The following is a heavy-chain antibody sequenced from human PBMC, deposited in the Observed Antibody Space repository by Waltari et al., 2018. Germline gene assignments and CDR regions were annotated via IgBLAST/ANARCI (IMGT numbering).Heavy chain of an antibody. V-gene: IGHV1-69*14. D-gene: IGHD3-10*01. CDR2: IIPIFGTA. Sequence: QVQLVQSGAEVKKPGSSVKVSCKASGGTFGSYAISWVRQAPGQGLEWMGGIIPIFGTANYEQKFQGRVTITADKSTSTAYMELSSLRSEDTAVYYWARRRGTMVQGVMWYYGMDVWGQGTTVTVS. CDR1: GGTFGSYA. J-gene: IGHJ6*02. CDR3: ARRRGTMVQGVMWYYGMDV.